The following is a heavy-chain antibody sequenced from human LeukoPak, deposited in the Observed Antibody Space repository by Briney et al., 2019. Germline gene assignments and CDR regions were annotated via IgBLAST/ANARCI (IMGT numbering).Heavy chain of an antibody. Sequence: GGSLRLSCAASGFTVSSNYMSWVRQAPGKGLEWVSSIGGSGGNTYYADSVKGRFTISRDNSKNTLYLQMNSLRAEDTAVYYCAKDRGFNGAATRFDPWGQGTLVTVSS. CDR3: AKDRGFNGAATRFDP. D-gene: IGHD2-15*01. CDR2: IGGSGGNT. J-gene: IGHJ5*02. CDR1: GFTVSSNY. V-gene: IGHV3-23*01.